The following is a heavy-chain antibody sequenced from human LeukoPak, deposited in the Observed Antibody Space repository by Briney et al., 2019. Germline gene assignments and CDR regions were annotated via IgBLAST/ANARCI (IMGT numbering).Heavy chain of an antibody. CDR2: ISAGGGTT. CDR3: AKDSSGWSHIYMDV. CDR1: EFTFSSYA. Sequence: PGGSLRLSCAASEFTFSSYAMTWVRQAPGKGLEWVSGISAGGGTTYYADSVKGRFTISRDNSKKTVYLQMNSLRAEDTAVYYGAKDSSGWSHIYMDVWGKGTTVTVSS. D-gene: IGHD6-19*01. V-gene: IGHV3-23*01. J-gene: IGHJ6*03.